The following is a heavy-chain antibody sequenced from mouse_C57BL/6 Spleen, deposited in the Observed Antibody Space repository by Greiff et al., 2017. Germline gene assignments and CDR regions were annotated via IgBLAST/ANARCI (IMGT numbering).Heavy chain of an antibody. D-gene: IGHD2-1*01. J-gene: IGHJ4*01. CDR2: IDPSDSYT. Sequence: QVQLQQPGAELVMPGASVKLSCKASGYTFTSYWMHWVKQRPGQGLEWIGEIDPSDSYTNYNQQFKGKSTLTVDKSSSTAYMQLSSLTSADSAVYYCARSVFYYGNPEDAMDYWGQGTSVTVSS. CDR3: ARSVFYYGNPEDAMDY. CDR1: GYTFTSYW. V-gene: IGHV1-69*01.